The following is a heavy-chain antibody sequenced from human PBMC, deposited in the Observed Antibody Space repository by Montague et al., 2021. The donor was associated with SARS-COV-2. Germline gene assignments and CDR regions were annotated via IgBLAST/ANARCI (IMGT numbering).Heavy chain of an antibody. CDR3: ARDVRYYDFWSGQAQTSPDY. CDR1: GGSISSSNYY. Sequence: SETLSLTCTVSGGSISSSNYYWDWIRQPPGKGLEWIGSIYDSGSTYYNPSLKSRVIISVDTSKNHFSLKLSSVTAADTAVYYCARDVRYYDFWSGQAQTSPDYWGQGTLVTVSS. CDR2: IYDSGST. D-gene: IGHD3-3*01. V-gene: IGHV4-39*02. J-gene: IGHJ4*02.